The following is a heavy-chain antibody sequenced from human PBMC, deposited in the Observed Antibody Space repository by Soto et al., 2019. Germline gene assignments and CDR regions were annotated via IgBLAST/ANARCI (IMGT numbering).Heavy chain of an antibody. CDR1: GYTFTSYG. V-gene: IGHV1-18*04. Sequence: ASVKVSCKASGYTFTSYGISWVRQAPGQGLEWMGWISAYNGNTNYAQKLQGRVTMTTDTSTSTAYMELGSLRSDDTAVYYCARDKRITMIVVDRKMDYWGQGTLVTVSS. D-gene: IGHD3-22*01. CDR3: ARDKRITMIVVDRKMDY. J-gene: IGHJ4*02. CDR2: ISAYNGNT.